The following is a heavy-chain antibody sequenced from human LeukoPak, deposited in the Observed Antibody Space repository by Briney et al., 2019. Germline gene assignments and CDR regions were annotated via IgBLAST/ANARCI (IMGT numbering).Heavy chain of an antibody. CDR1: GGSISSYY. V-gene: IGHV4-59*01. D-gene: IGHD1-7*01. CDR2: IYYSGST. Sequence: SETLSLTCTVSGGSISSYYWSWIRQPPGKGLEWIGYIYYSGSTNYNPSLKSRVTISVDTSKNQFSLKLSSVTAADTAVYYCARDNWNYGSSMDVWGQGTAVTVSS. CDR3: ARDNWNYGSSMDV. J-gene: IGHJ6*02.